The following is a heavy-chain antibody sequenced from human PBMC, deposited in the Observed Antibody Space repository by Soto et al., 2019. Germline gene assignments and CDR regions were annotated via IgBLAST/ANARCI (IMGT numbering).Heavy chain of an antibody. J-gene: IGHJ6*02. CDR2: IIPIFGTA. D-gene: IGHD1-1*01. Sequence: QVQLVQSGAEVKKPGSSVKVSCKASGGTFSRYGISWVRQAPGQGLEWMGGIIPIFGTANYAQKFQGRVTITADEYTSRAYMELSSLGSEDTVVYSCASQTGTTGNYYYGMDVWGQGTTVTVSS. CDR1: GGTFSRYG. CDR3: ASQTGTTGNYYYGMDV. V-gene: IGHV1-69*12.